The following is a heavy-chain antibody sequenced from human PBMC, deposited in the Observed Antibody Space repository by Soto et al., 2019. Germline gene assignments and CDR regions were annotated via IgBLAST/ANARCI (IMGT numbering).Heavy chain of an antibody. CDR3: ARDSSSWPKRYYYYYGMDV. CDR2: IIPIFGTA. Sequence: QVQLVQSGAEVKKPGSSVKVSCKASGGTFSSYAISWVRQAPGQGLEWMGWIIPIFGTANYAQKFQGRVTITADESTSTAYMELSSLRSEDTAVYYCARDSSSWPKRYYYYYGMDVWGQGTTVTVSS. J-gene: IGHJ6*02. CDR1: GGTFSSYA. D-gene: IGHD6-13*01. V-gene: IGHV1-69*01.